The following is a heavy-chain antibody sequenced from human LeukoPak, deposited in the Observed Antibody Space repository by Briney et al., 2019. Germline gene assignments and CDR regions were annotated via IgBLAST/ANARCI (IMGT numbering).Heavy chain of an antibody. CDR2: IYYSGST. D-gene: IGHD3-10*01. V-gene: IGHV4-28*01. J-gene: IGHJ2*01. Sequence: TSETLPLTCAVSGYSISSSNWWGWIRQPPGKGLEWIGYIYYSGSTNYNPSLKSRVTISVDTSKNQFSLKLSSVTAADTAVYYCAGSYYYGSGWYFDLWGRGTLVTVSS. CDR3: AGSYYYGSGWYFDL. CDR1: GYSISSSNW.